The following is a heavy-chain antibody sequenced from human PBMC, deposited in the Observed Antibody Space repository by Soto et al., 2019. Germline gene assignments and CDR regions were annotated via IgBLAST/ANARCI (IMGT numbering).Heavy chain of an antibody. D-gene: IGHD2-21*01. CDR3: AKREGEDPLSGYYYMDV. CDR1: GYTFSNYW. Sequence: GGSLRLSCAASGYTFSNYWMHWVRQAPGMGLVWVSRIDNDGRTTNYADSVMGRFTISRDNSKDTLYLQMDSLRAEDTAVYYCAKREGEDPLSGYYYMDVWGKGTTVTVSS. CDR2: IDNDGRTT. V-gene: IGHV3-74*01. J-gene: IGHJ6*03.